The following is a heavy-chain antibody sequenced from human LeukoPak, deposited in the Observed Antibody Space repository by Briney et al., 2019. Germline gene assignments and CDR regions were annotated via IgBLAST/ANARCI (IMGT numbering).Heavy chain of an antibody. CDR2: ITSSGTYT. Sequence: GGSLRLSCAASGFTFSTYNMNWVRQAPGKAMEWVSSITSSGTYTFYADPVKGRFTISRDNAKNSLYLQMDSLGPEDTAVYYCAREKWLRNYYYYYMDVWGKGTTVTVSS. V-gene: IGHV3-21*01. J-gene: IGHJ6*03. CDR3: AREKWLRNYYYYYMDV. D-gene: IGHD6-19*01. CDR1: GFTFSTYN.